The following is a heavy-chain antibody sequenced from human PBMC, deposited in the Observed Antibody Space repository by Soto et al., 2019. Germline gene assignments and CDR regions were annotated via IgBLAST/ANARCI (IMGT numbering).Heavy chain of an antibody. CDR1: GGSISSGDYY. D-gene: IGHD2-15*01. CDR2: IYYSGST. CDR3: ARGFFYCSGGSCYWFDP. V-gene: IGHV4-30-4*01. J-gene: IGHJ5*02. Sequence: SETLSLTCTVSGGSISSGDYYWSWIRQPPGKGLEWIGYIYYSGSTYYNPSLKSRVTISVDTSKNQFSLKLSSVTAADTAVYYCARGFFYCSGGSCYWFDPWGQGTLVTVSS.